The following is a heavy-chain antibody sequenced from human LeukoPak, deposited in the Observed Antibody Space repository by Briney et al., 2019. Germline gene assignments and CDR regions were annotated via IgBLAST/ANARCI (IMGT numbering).Heavy chain of an antibody. J-gene: IGHJ5*02. D-gene: IGHD3-9*01. V-gene: IGHV3-30*04. Sequence: QPGGSLRLSCAASGFTFSSYAMHWVRQAPGKGLEWVAVISYDGSNKYYADSVKGRFTISRDNSKNTLYLQMNSLRAEDTAVYYCARVLVEDLRYFDWSMFDPWGQGTLVTVSS. CDR2: ISYDGSNK. CDR3: ARVLVEDLRYFDWSMFDP. CDR1: GFTFSSYA.